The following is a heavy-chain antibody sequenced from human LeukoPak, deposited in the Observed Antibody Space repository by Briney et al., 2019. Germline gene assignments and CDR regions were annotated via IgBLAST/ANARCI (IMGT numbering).Heavy chain of an antibody. D-gene: IGHD1-26*01. V-gene: IGHV4-4*07. J-gene: IGHJ4*02. CDR1: GGSISSYC. Sequence: PSETLSLTCTVSGGSISSYCWSWIRQPAGKGLEWIGRIYTSGSTNYNPSLKSRVTMSVDTSKNQFSLKLSSVTAADTAVYYCASYRIVGATTVHNYFDYWGQGTLVTVSS. CDR2: IYTSGST. CDR3: ASYRIVGATTVHNYFDY.